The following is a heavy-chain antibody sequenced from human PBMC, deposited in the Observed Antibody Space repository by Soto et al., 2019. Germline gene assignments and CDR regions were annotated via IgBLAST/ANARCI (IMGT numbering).Heavy chain of an antibody. J-gene: IGHJ6*02. CDR1: RGTFSSYT. V-gene: IGHV1-69*02. CDR2: IIPILGIA. CDR3: ARTLYSGSYSYYYYYGMDV. D-gene: IGHD1-26*01. Sequence: SVKVSCKDPRGTFSSYTISWARQAPGQGLEWMGRIIPILGIANYAQKFQGRVTITADKSTSTAYMELSSLRSEDTAVYYCARTLYSGSYSYYYYYGMDVWGQGTTVTVS.